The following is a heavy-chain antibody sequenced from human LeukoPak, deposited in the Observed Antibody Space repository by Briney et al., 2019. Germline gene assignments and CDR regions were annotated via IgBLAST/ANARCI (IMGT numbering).Heavy chain of an antibody. V-gene: IGHV3-49*04. CDR1: GFTFGDYA. CDR2: IRSKAYGGTT. J-gene: IGHJ4*02. Sequence: PARSLRLSCTASGFTFGDYAMSWVRQAPGEGLEWVGFIRSKAYGGTTEYAASVKGRFTISRDDSKTIAYLQMNSLKTEDTAVYYCTRDRGDSGYVLKAFDYWGQGTLVTVSS. D-gene: IGHD5-12*01. CDR3: TRDRGDSGYVLKAFDY.